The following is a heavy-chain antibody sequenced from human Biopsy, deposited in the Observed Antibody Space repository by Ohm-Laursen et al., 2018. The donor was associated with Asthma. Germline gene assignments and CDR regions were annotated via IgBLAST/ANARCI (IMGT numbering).Heavy chain of an antibody. D-gene: IGHD3-10*01. J-gene: IGHJ6*02. CDR2: THHSGYT. Sequence: SQTLSLTCAVYGGSFCSNYWSWIRPTPGKGLVWLGETHHSGYTNYNPSLSSRLTLAVDTSKNQFPLRMTSVTSADTAVYYCGRDSGRAGYNLDLWGQGTTVTVSS. CDR1: GGSFCSNY. V-gene: IGHV4-34*09. CDR3: GRDSGRAGYNLDL.